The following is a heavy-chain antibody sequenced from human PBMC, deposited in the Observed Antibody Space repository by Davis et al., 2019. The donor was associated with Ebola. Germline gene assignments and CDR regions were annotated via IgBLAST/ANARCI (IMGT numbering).Heavy chain of an antibody. CDR2: ISYDGSNK. CDR1: GFTFSSYS. J-gene: IGHJ4*02. D-gene: IGHD3-22*01. CDR3: AKGVDRDY. V-gene: IGHV3-30*18. Sequence: GESLKISCAASGFTFSSYSMNWVRQAPGKGLEWVAVISYDGSNKYYADSVKGRFTISRDNSKNTLYLQMNSLRAEDTAVYYCAKGVDRDYWGQGTLVTVSS.